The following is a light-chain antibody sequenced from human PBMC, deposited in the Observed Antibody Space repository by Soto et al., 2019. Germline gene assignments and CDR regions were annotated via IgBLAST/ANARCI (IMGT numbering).Light chain of an antibody. V-gene: IGLV2-8*01. CDR2: EVS. CDR1: SSDVGGYDY. J-gene: IGLJ2*01. Sequence: QSALTQPPSASGSPGQSVTISCTGTSSDVGGYDYVSWYQHHPGKAPKLMIYEVSKWPSGVPDRFSGSKSGNTASLTVSGLPAEDEADYYCSSYGGNNILIFGGGTKLTVL. CDR3: SSYGGNNILI.